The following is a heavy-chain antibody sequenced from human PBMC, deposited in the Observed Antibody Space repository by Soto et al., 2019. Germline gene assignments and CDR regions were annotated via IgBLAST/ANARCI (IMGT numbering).Heavy chain of an antibody. CDR2: IYYSGST. Sequence: QVQLQESGPGLVKPSQTLSLTCTVSGGSISSGGYYWSWIRQHPGKGLEWIGYIYYSGSTYYNPSLKSGVTIAVDTSKNQFSLKLSSVTAADTAVYYCARDRGGYCSGGSCYWFDPWGQGTLVTVSS. CDR1: GGSISSGGYY. D-gene: IGHD2-15*01. V-gene: IGHV4-31*03. J-gene: IGHJ5*02. CDR3: ARDRGGYCSGGSCYWFDP.